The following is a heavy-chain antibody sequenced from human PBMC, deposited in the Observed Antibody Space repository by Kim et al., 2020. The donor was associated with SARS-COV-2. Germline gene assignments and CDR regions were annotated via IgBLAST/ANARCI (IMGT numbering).Heavy chain of an antibody. CDR3: ARGRGNSDWYAGYDY. D-gene: IGHD3-9*01. J-gene: IGHJ4*02. CDR1: GFNSNTYW. CDR2: ISSDGSST. V-gene: IGHV3-74*01. Sequence: GGSLRLSCAASGFNSNTYWMHWVRQAPGKGLVWVSRISSDGSSTTYADSVKGRFTISRDNAKNTMYLQMNRLRAEDTAVYYCARGRGNSDWYAGYDYWGQGSLVSVSS.